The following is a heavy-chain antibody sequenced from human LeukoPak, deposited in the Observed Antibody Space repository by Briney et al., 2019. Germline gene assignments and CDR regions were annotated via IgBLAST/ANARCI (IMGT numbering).Heavy chain of an antibody. J-gene: IGHJ4*02. CDR1: GFTFSSYS. CDR2: ISSSSSTI. CDR3: ARDGITYSSSLDY. V-gene: IGHV3-48*04. Sequence: GGSLRHSCAASGFTFSSYSMKWVRQAPGKRLEWVSYISSSSSTIYYADSVKGRFTISRDNAKNSLYLQMNSLRAEDTAVYYCARDGITYSSSLDYWGQGTLVTVSS. D-gene: IGHD6-13*01.